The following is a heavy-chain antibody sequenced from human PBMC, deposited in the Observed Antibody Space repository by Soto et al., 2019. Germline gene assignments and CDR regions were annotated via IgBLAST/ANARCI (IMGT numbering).Heavy chain of an antibody. CDR1: GFTFDDYA. J-gene: IGHJ3*02. V-gene: IGHV3-9*01. Sequence: EVQLVESGGGLVQPGRSLRLSCAASGFTFDDYAMHWVRQAPGQGLEWFSGISWNSGSIGYADSVKGRFTISRDNAKNPLYLQLNSLRTDGTALSYCATITYYYDRSGSHGAFDIWGQGTMVTVSS. CDR3: ATITYYYDRSGSHGAFDI. CDR2: ISWNSGSI. D-gene: IGHD3-22*01.